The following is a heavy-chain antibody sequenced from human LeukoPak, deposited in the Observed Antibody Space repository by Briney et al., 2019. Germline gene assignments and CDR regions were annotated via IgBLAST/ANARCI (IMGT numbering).Heavy chain of an antibody. Sequence: PRASVKVSCKVSGYTLTELSMHWVRQAPGKGLEWMGGFDPEDGETIYAQKFQGRVTMTRDTSISTAYMELSRLRSDDTAVYYCARDLTQLLDTAMAEDANWFDPWGQGTLVTVSS. CDR1: GYTLTELS. D-gene: IGHD5-18*01. V-gene: IGHV1-24*01. CDR3: ARDLTQLLDTAMAEDANWFDP. CDR2: FDPEDGET. J-gene: IGHJ5*02.